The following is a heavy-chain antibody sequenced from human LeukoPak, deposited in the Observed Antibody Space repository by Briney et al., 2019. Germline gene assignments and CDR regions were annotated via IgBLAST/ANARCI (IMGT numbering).Heavy chain of an antibody. V-gene: IGHV4-59*01. Sequence: PSETLSLTCAVSGGSISSYYWSWIRQPPAKGLEWIGLLYPSGGTNYNPSLKSRVTISVDTSRTQFSLKLSSMTAADTAVYYCAGGHYPLEYWGQGTLVTVSS. CDR3: AGGHYPLEY. D-gene: IGHD1-26*01. CDR2: LYPSGGT. J-gene: IGHJ4*02. CDR1: GGSISSYY.